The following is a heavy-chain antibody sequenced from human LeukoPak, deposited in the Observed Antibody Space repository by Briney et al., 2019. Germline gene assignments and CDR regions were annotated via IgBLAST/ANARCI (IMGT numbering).Heavy chain of an antibody. CDR1: GGSISSSSYY. CDR3: ARRIAAARGTFDY. D-gene: IGHD6-13*01. Sequence: SETLSLTCTVSGGSISSSSYYWGWIRQPPGKGLEWIGSIYYSGSTYYNPSLKSRVTISVDTSKNQFSLKLSSVTAADTAVYYCARRIAAARGTFDYWGRGTLVTVSS. J-gene: IGHJ4*02. V-gene: IGHV4-39*01. CDR2: IYYSGST.